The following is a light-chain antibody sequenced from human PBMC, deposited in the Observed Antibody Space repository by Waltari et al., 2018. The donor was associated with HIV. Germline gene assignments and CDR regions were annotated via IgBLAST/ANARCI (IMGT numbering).Light chain of an antibody. J-gene: IGKJ4*01. CDR3: QQYKDWLALT. V-gene: IGKV3-15*01. CDR1: QSISNN. CDR2: GAS. Sequence: EIVMTQSPATLSVSPGERATLSCRASQSISNNLACYQQKPGQAPRLLLYGASTRATGIPARFSGSGSGTEFTLTISSLQSEDFAVYYCQQYKDWLALTFGGGTKVEIK.